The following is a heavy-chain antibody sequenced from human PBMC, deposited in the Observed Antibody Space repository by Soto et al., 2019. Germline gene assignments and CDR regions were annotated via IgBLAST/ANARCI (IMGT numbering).Heavy chain of an antibody. CDR2: INHSGST. CDR3: ARWVRYCTNGVCPSSFDY. J-gene: IGHJ4*02. V-gene: IGHV4-34*01. D-gene: IGHD2-8*01. Sequence: TLSLTCAVYGGSFSGYYWSWIRQPPGKGLEWIGEINHSGSTNYNPSLKSRVTISVDTSKNQFSLKLSSVTAADTAVYYCARWVRYCTNGVCPSSFDYWGQGTLVTVSS. CDR1: GGSFSGYY.